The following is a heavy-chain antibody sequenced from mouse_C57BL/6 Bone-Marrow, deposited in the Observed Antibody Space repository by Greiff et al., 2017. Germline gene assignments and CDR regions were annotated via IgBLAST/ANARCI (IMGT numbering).Heavy chain of an antibody. J-gene: IGHJ4*01. CDR3: AREGWLLPYYYAMDY. Sequence: VKLMESGAELARPGASVKLSCKASGYTFTSYGISWVKQRTGQGLEWIGEIYPRSGNTYYNEKFKGKATLTADKSSSTAYMELRSLTSEDSAVYFCAREGWLLPYYYAMDYWGQGTSVTVSS. D-gene: IGHD2-3*01. CDR1: GYTFTSYG. CDR2: IYPRSGNT. V-gene: IGHV1-81*01.